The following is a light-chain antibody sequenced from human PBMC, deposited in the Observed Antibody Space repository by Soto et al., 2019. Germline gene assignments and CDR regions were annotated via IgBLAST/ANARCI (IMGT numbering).Light chain of an antibody. CDR3: SSYTSSNPYG. CDR1: SSDVGGYNY. CDR2: EVS. J-gene: IGLJ1*01. V-gene: IGLV2-14*01. Sequence: QSALTQPASVSGSPGQSITISCTGTSSDVGGYNYGSWYQQHPGKAPKLSIYEVSNRPSGVSNRFSGSKSDNTASLTISGLQAEYEADYYCSSYTSSNPYGFGTGTKLTVL.